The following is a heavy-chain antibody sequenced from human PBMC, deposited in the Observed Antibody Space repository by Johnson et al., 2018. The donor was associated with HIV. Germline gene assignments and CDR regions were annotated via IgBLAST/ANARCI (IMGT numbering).Heavy chain of an antibody. CDR3: ARGGGDCGGDCFLGAFDI. J-gene: IGHJ3*02. CDR2: ISSSGSTR. D-gene: IGHD2-21*01. Sequence: QVYLVESGGGLVKPGGSLRLSCAASGFTFSDYYMSWIRQAPGKGLEWVSYISSSGSTRYYADSVKGRFTISTDNAKNSLYLQMHSLRAEDTALDYCARGGGDCGGDCFLGAFDIWGQGTMVTVSS. V-gene: IGHV3-11*04. CDR1: GFTFSDYY.